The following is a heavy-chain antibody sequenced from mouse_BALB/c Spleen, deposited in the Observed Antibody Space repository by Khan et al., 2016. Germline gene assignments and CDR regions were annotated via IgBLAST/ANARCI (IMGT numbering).Heavy chain of an antibody. J-gene: IGHJ4*01. CDR1: GFNIKDYY. CDR2: IDPENGDT. V-gene: IGHV14-4*02. CDR3: NAGWLGRDYFAMDY. D-gene: IGHD4-1*01. Sequence: VQLKQSGAELVRSGASVKLSCTTSGFNIKDYYIHWVKQRPEQGLEWIGWIDPENGDTEYAPKIQGKATMTADTSSNTAYLQLRRLTSEDTAVDYCNAGWLGRDYFAMDYWGQGTSVTVSS.